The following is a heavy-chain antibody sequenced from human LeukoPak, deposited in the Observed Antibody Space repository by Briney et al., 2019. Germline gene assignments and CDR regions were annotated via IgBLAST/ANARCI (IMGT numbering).Heavy chain of an antibody. D-gene: IGHD3-10*01. CDR3: ASVDSGSAGAF. J-gene: IGHJ1*01. CDR2: ITRSSIYK. CDR1: GFTFSSYS. V-gene: IGHV3-21*01. Sequence: GGSLRLSCAASGFTFSSYSINWVRQAPGKGLEWVSSITRSSIYKYYADSVKGRFTISRDNSKNTLYLQMGSLRPEDMAVYYCASVDSGSAGAFWGQGILVTVS.